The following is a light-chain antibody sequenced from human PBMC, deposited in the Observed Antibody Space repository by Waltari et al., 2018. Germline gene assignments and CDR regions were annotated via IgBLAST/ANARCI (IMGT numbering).Light chain of an antibody. CDR1: QSVGTS. V-gene: IGKV3-11*01. J-gene: IGKJ1*01. Sequence: EIVLTQSPATLSLSAGERAALSYTASQSVGTSLAWYQHQAGQAPRLLIYDASKRAAGIPARFSGSGSGTDFTLTISSLEPEDFAVYYCQQRSSWPRTFGQGTKVEI. CDR2: DAS. CDR3: QQRSSWPRT.